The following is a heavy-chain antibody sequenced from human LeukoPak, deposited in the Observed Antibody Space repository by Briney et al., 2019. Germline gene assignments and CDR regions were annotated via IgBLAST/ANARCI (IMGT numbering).Heavy chain of an antibody. CDR3: AREGLRDYAFWSENKTPQYYFDY. D-gene: IGHD3-3*01. CDR1: GGTFSSYT. J-gene: IGHJ4*02. Sequence: ASVKVSCKASGGTFSSYTISWVRQAPGQGLEWMGRIIPILGIANYAQKFQGRVTITADKSTSTAYMELSSLRSEDTAVYYCAREGLRDYAFWSENKTPQYYFDYWGQGTLVTVSS. CDR2: IIPILGIA. V-gene: IGHV1-69*04.